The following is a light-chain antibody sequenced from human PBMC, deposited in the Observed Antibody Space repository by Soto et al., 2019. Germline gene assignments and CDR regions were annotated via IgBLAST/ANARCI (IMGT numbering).Light chain of an antibody. Sequence: EIVLTQSPATLSLSPGERATLSCRASQTINNYLAWYQQKPGQAPRLLIFDSSKRATGIPARFSGTGSGTDFSLIISSLEPEDFAVYFCQQRRSWPLTFGGGTKVEVK. CDR1: QTINNY. V-gene: IGKV3-11*01. J-gene: IGKJ4*01. CDR2: DSS. CDR3: QQRRSWPLT.